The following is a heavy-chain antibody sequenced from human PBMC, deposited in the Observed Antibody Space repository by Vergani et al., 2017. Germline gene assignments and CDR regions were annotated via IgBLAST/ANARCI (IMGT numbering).Heavy chain of an antibody. V-gene: IGHV1-8*02. D-gene: IGHD3-22*01. Sequence: QVQLVQSGAEVKKPGASVKVSCKASGYTFTSYDINWVRQATGQGLEWMGWMNPNSGNTGYAQKFQGRFTMTRNTSISTAYMELSSLRSEDTAVYYCARGRGYYDSSGYHTFDYWGQGTLVTVSS. J-gene: IGHJ4*02. CDR3: ARGRGYYDSSGYHTFDY. CDR1: GYTFTSYD. CDR2: MNPNSGNT.